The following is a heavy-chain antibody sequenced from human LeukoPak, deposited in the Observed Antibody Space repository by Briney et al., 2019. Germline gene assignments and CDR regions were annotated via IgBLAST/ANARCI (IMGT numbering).Heavy chain of an antibody. D-gene: IGHD2-21*01. Sequence: GGSLRLSCAASGFTFSNYWMHWVRQAPGKGLVWISRISPDGRSTGYADSVTGRFTISRDNAKDTLYLQVNSLRPEDTAVYYCAREYCGVSACYNSDFWGQGTLVTVSS. CDR3: AREYCGVSACYNSDF. CDR2: ISPDGRST. V-gene: IGHV3-74*01. CDR1: GFTFSNYW. J-gene: IGHJ4*02.